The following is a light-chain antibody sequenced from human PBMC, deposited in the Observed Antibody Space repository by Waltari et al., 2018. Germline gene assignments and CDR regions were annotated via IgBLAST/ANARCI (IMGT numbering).Light chain of an antibody. CDR1: SSDVGDYNY. Sequence: QSALTQPASVSGSPGQSITISCTGTSSDVGDYNYVSWYQQYPGKAPNLMIYDVSYRPSVVSNRLSCSNAGNTASLTISGLQAGDEADYYCSSRTSSGSVIFGGGTKLTVL. CDR3: SSRTSSGSVI. V-gene: IGLV2-14*03. J-gene: IGLJ2*01. CDR2: DVS.